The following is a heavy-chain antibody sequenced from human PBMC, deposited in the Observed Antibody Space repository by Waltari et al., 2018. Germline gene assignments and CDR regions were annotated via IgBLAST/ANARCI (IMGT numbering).Heavy chain of an antibody. J-gene: IGHJ4*02. Sequence: QVNLVESGGGVVQPGGSLRLSCATCGFTFSNFDMHWVRQAPGKGLEWVALIWFDGSDKFYADSVRGRFTISRDNSARTLYLDMDSLRLDDTAMYYCAKDAFGNTYLDFWGQGTLVTVSS. CDR1: GFTFSNFD. CDR2: IWFDGSDK. D-gene: IGHD2-2*02. CDR3: AKDAFGNTYLDF. V-gene: IGHV3-30*02.